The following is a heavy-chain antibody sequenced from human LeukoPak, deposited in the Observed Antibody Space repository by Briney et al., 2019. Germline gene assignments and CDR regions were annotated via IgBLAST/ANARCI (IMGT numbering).Heavy chain of an antibody. CDR3: ARGRCSSRSCYLFDY. V-gene: IGHV1-2*02. CDR1: GYTLTGYY. Sequence: ASVKVSCKAAGYTLTGYYMHWVRQAPGQGLEWMEWINPNSGGTSYAQKFQGRVTMTRDTSISTAYMELSRLRSDDTAVYYCARGRCSSRSCYLFDYWGQGTLVTVSS. CDR2: INPNSGGT. D-gene: IGHD2-2*01. J-gene: IGHJ4*02.